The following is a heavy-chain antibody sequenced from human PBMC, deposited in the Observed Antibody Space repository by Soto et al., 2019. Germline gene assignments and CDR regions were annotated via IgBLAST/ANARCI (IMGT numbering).Heavy chain of an antibody. D-gene: IGHD3-9*01. J-gene: IGHJ4*02. CDR2: IYYSGST. Sequence: SETLSLTGTASGGSIRSSSYYWGWIRQPPGKGLEWIGSIYYSGSTYYNPSLKSRVTISVDTSKNQFSLKLSSVTAADTAVYYCARHPYDILTGYWQDYWGQGTLVTVS. V-gene: IGHV4-39*01. CDR1: GGSIRSSSYY. CDR3: ARHPYDILTGYWQDY.